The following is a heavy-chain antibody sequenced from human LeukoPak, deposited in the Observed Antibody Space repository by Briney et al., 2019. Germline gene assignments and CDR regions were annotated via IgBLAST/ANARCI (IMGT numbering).Heavy chain of an antibody. J-gene: IGHJ4*02. V-gene: IGHV1-8*01. CDR2: MNPNSGNT. Sequence: ASVKVSCKASGYTLTSYDINWVRQATGQGLEWMGWMNPNSGNTGYAQKFQGRVTMTRNTSISTAYMELSSLRSEDTAVYYCARASDNSSSWYLEPYFDYWGQGTLVTVSS. CDR3: ARASDNSSSWYLEPYFDY. D-gene: IGHD6-13*01. CDR1: GYTLTSYD.